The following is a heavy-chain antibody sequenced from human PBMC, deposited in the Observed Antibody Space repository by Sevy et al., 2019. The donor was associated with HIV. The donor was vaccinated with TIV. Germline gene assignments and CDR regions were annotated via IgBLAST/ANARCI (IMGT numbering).Heavy chain of an antibody. CDR2: IHNNGNT. D-gene: IGHD6-19*01. V-gene: IGHV4-39*02. CDR3: ARESWYSSGWLWFYS. Sequence: SETLSLTCTVSGGSISTTNYYWGWIRQPPGKGLEWIGTIHNNGNTYYNPSLKLRVTISVGTSKNQFSLNLNSVTAADSAVYYCARESWYSSGWLWFYSWGQGTLVTVSS. CDR1: GGSISTTNYY. J-gene: IGHJ5*01.